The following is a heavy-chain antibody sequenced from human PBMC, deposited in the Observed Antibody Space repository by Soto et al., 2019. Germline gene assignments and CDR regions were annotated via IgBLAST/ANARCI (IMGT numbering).Heavy chain of an antibody. CDR1: GYTXSSYG. Sequence: GXSXKVSFKASGYTXSSYGSRLVRQAPGQGLEWMGWISAYNGNTNYAQKLQGRVTMTTDTSTSTAYMELRSLRSDDTAVYYCARDGRGYLDLWGRGTLVTV. CDR2: ISAYNGNT. CDR3: ARDGRGYLDL. J-gene: IGHJ2*01. V-gene: IGHV1-18*04.